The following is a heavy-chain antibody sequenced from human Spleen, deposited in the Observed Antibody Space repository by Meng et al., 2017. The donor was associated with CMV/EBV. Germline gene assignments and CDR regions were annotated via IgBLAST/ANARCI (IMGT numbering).Heavy chain of an antibody. V-gene: IGHV4-31*03. CDR2: IYYSGST. CDR3: AREGSSNWFDP. Sequence: CTVSGGSISSGGYSWSWSRQHPGKGLEWIGYIYYSGSTYYNPSLKSRVTISVDTSKNQFSLNLSSVTAADTAVYYCAREGSSNWFDPWGQGTLVTVSS. J-gene: IGHJ5*02. CDR1: GGSISSGGYS. D-gene: IGHD6-6*01.